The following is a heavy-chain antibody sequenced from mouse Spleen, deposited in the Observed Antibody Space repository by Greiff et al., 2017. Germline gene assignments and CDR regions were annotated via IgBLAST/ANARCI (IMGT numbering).Heavy chain of an antibody. CDR2: IYPGSGNT. CDR1: GYAFSSYW. V-gene: IGHV1-80*01. Sequence: QVQLKQSGAELVKPGASVKISCKASGYAFSSYWMNWVKQRPGKGLEWIGQIYPGSGNTYYNEKFKGKATLTADKSSSTAYMQLSSLTSEDSAVYFCARRIEAWFAYWGQGTLVTVSA. CDR3: ARRIEAWFAY. J-gene: IGHJ3*01.